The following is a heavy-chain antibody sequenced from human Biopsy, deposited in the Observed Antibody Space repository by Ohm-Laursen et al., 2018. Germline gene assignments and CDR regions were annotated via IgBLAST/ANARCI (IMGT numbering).Heavy chain of an antibody. CDR1: GYNFAIYP. V-gene: IGHV1-69*06. Sequence: SVKVSCKASGYNFAIYPLFWVRQAPGQGFEWLGGIVPLFETTDSAQKFQGRVTITADRSTTTAYIELSGLTSEDTAIYYCAKAGQTSGEYVVPRHFDSWGQGTRVTVSS. CDR2: IVPLFETT. CDR3: AKAGQTSGEYVVPRHFDS. J-gene: IGHJ4*02. D-gene: IGHD2-15*01.